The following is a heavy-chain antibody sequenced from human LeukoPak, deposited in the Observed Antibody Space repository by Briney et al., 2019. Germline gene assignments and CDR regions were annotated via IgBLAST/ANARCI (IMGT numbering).Heavy chain of an antibody. V-gene: IGHV4-59*08. CDR3: ARHYEYGGLDY. J-gene: IGHJ4*02. D-gene: IGHD4-23*01. CDR1: GGSISGDY. Sequence: PSETLSLTCTVSGGSISGDYWSWTRQSPGKGLEWIGFIYYRSTNYNPSLKSRVTISADTSKNQFSLKLSSVTAADTAVYYCARHYEYGGLDYWGQGTLVTVSS. CDR2: IYYRST.